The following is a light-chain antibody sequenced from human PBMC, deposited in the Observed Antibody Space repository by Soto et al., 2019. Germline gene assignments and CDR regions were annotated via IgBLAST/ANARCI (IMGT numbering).Light chain of an antibody. J-gene: IGKJ4*01. CDR2: LGS. CDR3: MQGRQTPLA. V-gene: IGKV2-28*01. CDR1: QRLLDSSGHNC. Sequence: DIVMTQSPLSLPVTPGEPASLSCRSSQRLLDSSGHNCLEWDLQKPGQPPQVLIYLGSNRAPGAPDRFSGSGSVTEFTLKISSVEAEDVWIYYCMQGRQTPLAFGGGTKVEIK.